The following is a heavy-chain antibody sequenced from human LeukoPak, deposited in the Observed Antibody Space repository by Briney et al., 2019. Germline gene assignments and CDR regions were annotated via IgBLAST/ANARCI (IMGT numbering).Heavy chain of an antibody. CDR1: GFTFKKYW. CDR3: ARGGGWSPAVLFDY. J-gene: IGHJ4*02. CDR2: ISSSSSTI. Sequence: PGESLRLSCAASGFTFKKYWMNWVRQAPGKGLEWVSYISSSSSTIYYADSVKGRFTISRDNAKNSLYLQMNRLRAEDTAVYYCARGGGWSPAVLFDYWGQGTLVTVSS. D-gene: IGHD6-19*01. V-gene: IGHV3-48*01.